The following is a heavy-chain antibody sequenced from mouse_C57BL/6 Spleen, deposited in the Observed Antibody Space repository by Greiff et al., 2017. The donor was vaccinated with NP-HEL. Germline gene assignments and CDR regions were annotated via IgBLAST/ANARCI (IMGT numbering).Heavy chain of an antibody. Sequence: VQLQQSGAELVKPGASVKMSCKASGYTFTSYWITWVKQRPGQGLEWIGDIYPGSGSTNYNGKFKSKATLTVDTSSSTAYMQLSSLTSEDSAVYYWARCPYGNYAMDYWGQGTSVTVSS. CDR1: GYTFTSYW. J-gene: IGHJ4*01. D-gene: IGHD2-1*01. CDR2: IYPGSGST. CDR3: ARCPYGNYAMDY. V-gene: IGHV1-55*01.